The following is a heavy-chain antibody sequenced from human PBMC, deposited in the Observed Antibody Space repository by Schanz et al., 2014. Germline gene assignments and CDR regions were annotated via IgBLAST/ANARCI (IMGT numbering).Heavy chain of an antibody. CDR1: GFTFNSYA. J-gene: IGHJ6*02. CDR3: AKGMGYCSGGTCYDYYYYGLDV. CDR2: ISHSGGSK. D-gene: IGHD2-15*01. V-gene: IGHV3-23*04. Sequence: EVQLVESGGGLVKPGGSLRLSCAASGFTFNSYAMTWVRQAPGKGLEWVSSISHSGGSKYYADSVKGRFTISRDNSENTLYLQMNSLSADDTAVFYCAKGMGYCSGGTCYDYYYYGLDVWRQGTTVTVSS.